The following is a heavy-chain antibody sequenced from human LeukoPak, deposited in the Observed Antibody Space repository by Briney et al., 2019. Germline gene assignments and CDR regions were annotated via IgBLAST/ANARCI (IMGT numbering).Heavy chain of an antibody. D-gene: IGHD3-10*01. V-gene: IGHV1-2*04. CDR2: INPNSGGT. J-gene: IGHJ6*02. CDR1: GYTFTGYY. Sequence: ASVKVSCKASGYTFTGYYMHWVRQAPGQGLEWMGWINPNSGGTNYAQKFQGWVTMTRDTSISTAYMELSRLRSDDTAVYYCARDPLWFGELHGMDVWGQGTTVTVSS. CDR3: ARDPLWFGELHGMDV.